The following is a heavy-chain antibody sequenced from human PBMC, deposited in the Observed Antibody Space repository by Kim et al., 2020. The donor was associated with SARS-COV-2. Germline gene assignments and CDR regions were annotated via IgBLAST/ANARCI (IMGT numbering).Heavy chain of an antibody. D-gene: IGHD3-3*01. CDR3: AKDLGITIFGVVISLVGPFDY. CDR2: ISGSGGST. V-gene: IGHV3-23*01. CDR1: GFTFSSYA. Sequence: GGSLRLSCAASGFTFSSYAMSWVRQAPGKGLEWVSAISGSGGSTYYADSVKGRFTISRDNSKNTLYLQMNSLRAEHTAVYYCAKDLGITIFGVVISLVGPFDYWGQGTLVTVSS. J-gene: IGHJ4*02.